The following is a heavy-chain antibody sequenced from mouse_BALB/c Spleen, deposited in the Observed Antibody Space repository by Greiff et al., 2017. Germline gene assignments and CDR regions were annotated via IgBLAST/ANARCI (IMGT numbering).Heavy chain of an antibody. D-gene: IGHD1-1*01. CDR1: GYAFTNYL. V-gene: IGHV1-54*01. CDR3: ARGGGSSPFAY. Sequence: QVQLQQSGAELVRPGTSVKVSCKASGYAFTNYLIEWVKQRPGQGLEWIGVINPGSGSTNYNEKFKSKATLTVDTSSSTAYMQLSSLASEDSALYYCARGGGSSPFAYWGQGTLVTVSA. J-gene: IGHJ3*01. CDR2: INPGSGST.